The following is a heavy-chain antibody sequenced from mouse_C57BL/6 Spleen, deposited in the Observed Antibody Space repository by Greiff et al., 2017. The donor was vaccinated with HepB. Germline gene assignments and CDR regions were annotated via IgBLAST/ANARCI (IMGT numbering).Heavy chain of an antibody. V-gene: IGHV5-17*01. J-gene: IGHJ1*03. D-gene: IGHD4-1*01. CDR2: ISSGSSTI. CDR3: ARPLLGHWYFDV. Sequence: EVMLVESGGGLVKPGGSLKLSCAASGFTFSDYGMHWVRQAPEKGLEWVAYISSGSSTIYYADTVKGRFTISRDNAKNTLFLQMTSLRSEDTAMYYCARPLLGHWYFDVWGTGTTVTVSS. CDR1: GFTFSDYG.